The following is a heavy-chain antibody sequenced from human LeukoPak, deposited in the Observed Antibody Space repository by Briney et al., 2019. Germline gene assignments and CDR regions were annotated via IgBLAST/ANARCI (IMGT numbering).Heavy chain of an antibody. Sequence: PGGSLRLSCAASGFTFSSYAMSWVRQAPGKGLEWVSAISGSGGSTYYADSVKGRFTISRDNSKNTLYLQMNRLRAEDTAVYYCAKDPYYGGNSGYFQHWGQGTLVTVSS. J-gene: IGHJ1*01. CDR1: GFTFSSYA. CDR2: ISGSGGST. V-gene: IGHV3-23*01. CDR3: AKDPYYGGNSGYFQH. D-gene: IGHD4-17*01.